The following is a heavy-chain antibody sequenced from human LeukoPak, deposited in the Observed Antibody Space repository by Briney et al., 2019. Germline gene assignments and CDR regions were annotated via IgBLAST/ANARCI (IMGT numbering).Heavy chain of an antibody. CDR3: ARVPLYGDFDGWGRVY. V-gene: IGHV4-30-2*01. Sequence: PSETLSLTCAVSGGSISSGGYSWSWIRQPPGKGLEWIGYIYHSGSTYYNPSLKSRVTISVDRSKNQFSLKLSSVTAADTAVYYCARVPLYGDFDGWGRVYWGQGTLVTVSS. D-gene: IGHD4-17*01. J-gene: IGHJ4*02. CDR2: IYHSGST. CDR1: GGSISSGGYS.